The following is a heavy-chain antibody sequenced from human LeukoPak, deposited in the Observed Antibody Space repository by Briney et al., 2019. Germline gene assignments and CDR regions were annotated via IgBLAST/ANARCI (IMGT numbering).Heavy chain of an antibody. CDR2: ISYDGSNK. CDR3: AKVLGDWDILDY. J-gene: IGHJ4*02. CDR1: GFTFSSYA. V-gene: IGHV3-30-3*01. D-gene: IGHD3-16*01. Sequence: GGSLRLSCAASGFTFSSYAMHWVRQAPGKGLEWVAVISYDGSNKYYADSVKGRFTISRDNSKNTLYLQMNSLRPEDTALYYCAKVLGDWDILDYWGQGALVTVSS.